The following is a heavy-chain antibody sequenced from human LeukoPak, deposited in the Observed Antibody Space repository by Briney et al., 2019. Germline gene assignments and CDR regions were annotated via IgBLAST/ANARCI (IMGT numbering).Heavy chain of an antibody. CDR2: IYYSGST. D-gene: IGHD1-14*01. Sequence: SETLSLTCTVSGGCISSSSYYWGWIRQPPGKGLEWIGSIYYSGSTYYNPSLKSRVTISVHTSKNQFSLKLSSVTAADTAVYYCARERSRNQHFFYWGQGTLVTVSS. J-gene: IGHJ4*02. CDR1: GGCISSSSYY. CDR3: ARERSRNQHFFY. V-gene: IGHV4-39*02.